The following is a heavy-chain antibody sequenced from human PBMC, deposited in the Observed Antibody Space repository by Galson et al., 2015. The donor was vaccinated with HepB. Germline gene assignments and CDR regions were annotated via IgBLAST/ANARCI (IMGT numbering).Heavy chain of an antibody. CDR3: AKDTYYYDSPWVVAFDI. J-gene: IGHJ3*02. Sequence: SETLSLTCTVSGYSISSGYYWGWIRQPPGKGLEWIGSIYHSGSTYYNPSLKSRVTISVDTSKNQFSLKLSSVTAADTAVYYCAKDTYYYDSPWVVAFDIWGQGTMVTVSS. CDR2: IYHSGST. D-gene: IGHD3-22*01. CDR1: GYSISSGYY. V-gene: IGHV4-38-2*02.